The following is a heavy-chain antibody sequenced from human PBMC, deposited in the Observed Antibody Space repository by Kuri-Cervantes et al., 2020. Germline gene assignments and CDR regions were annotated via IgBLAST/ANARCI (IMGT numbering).Heavy chain of an antibody. CDR1: GGSISSGDYY. CDR2: IYYSGST. V-gene: IGHV4-30-4*01. D-gene: IGHD3-10*01. Sequence: SETLSLTCTVSGGSISSGDYYWSWIRQPPGKGLEWIGYIYYSGSTYYNPSLKSRVTISVDTSKNQFSLKLSSVTAADTAVYHCARGEGYYGSGRLIPPDYWGQGTLVTVSS. J-gene: IGHJ4*02. CDR3: ARGEGYYGSGRLIPPDY.